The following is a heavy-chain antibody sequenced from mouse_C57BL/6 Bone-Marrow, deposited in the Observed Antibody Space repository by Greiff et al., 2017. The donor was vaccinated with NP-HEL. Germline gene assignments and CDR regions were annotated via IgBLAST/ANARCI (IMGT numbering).Heavy chain of an antibody. Sequence: QVQLQQSGPELVKPGASVKISCKASGYAFSSSWMNWVKQRPGKGLEWIGRIYPGDGDTNYNGKFKGKATLTADKSSSTAYMQLSSLTSEDSAVYVCARRDYGSIYYFDYWGQGTTLTVSS. V-gene: IGHV1-82*01. CDR3: ARRDYGSIYYFDY. D-gene: IGHD1-1*01. J-gene: IGHJ2*01. CDR2: IYPGDGDT. CDR1: GYAFSSSW.